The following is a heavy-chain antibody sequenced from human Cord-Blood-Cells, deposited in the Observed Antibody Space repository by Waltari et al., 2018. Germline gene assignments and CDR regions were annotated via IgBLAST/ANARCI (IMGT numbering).Heavy chain of an antibody. D-gene: IGHD2-2*01. CDR1: GGSFSGYY. CDR3: ARGHGELLSSTSCVDY. Sequence: QVQLQQWGAGLLKPSETLSLTCAVYGGSFSGYYWSWIRQPPGKGLEWFGEINHSGSTNYHPSLKSRVTISVDTSKNQFSRKLSSVTAADTAVYYCARGHGELLSSTSCVDYWGQGTLVTVSS. CDR2: INHSGST. V-gene: IGHV4-34*01. J-gene: IGHJ4*02.